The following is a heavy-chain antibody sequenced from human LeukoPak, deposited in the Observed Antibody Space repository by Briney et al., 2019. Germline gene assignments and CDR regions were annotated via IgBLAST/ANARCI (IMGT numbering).Heavy chain of an antibody. J-gene: IGHJ3*02. CDR2: IYYDGST. CDR3: ARRKDIVVVPALGDGAFDI. V-gene: IGHV4-39*07. CDR1: GGSITITNYY. Sequence: SETLSLTCTVSGGSITITNYYWGWIRQPPGKGLEWVGNIYYDGSTYYNPSLKSRVTISVDTSKNQFSLKLSSVTAADTAVYYCARRKDIVVVPALGDGAFDIWGQGTMVTVSS. D-gene: IGHD2-2*01.